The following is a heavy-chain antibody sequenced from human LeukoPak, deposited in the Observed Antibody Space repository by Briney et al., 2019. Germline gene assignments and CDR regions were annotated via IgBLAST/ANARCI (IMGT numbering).Heavy chain of an antibody. Sequence: PGGSLRLSCAASGFTFSNYGMSWVRQAPGKGLEWVSAISGSGGSTNYADSVKGRFTISRDNSKNTLYLQMNSLRAEDTAVYYCAKDPTHYRVWDYYETIGLSYWGQGTLVTVSS. CDR1: GFTFSNYG. CDR3: AKDPTHYRVWDYYETIGLSY. J-gene: IGHJ4*02. D-gene: IGHD3-22*01. CDR2: ISGSGGST. V-gene: IGHV3-23*01.